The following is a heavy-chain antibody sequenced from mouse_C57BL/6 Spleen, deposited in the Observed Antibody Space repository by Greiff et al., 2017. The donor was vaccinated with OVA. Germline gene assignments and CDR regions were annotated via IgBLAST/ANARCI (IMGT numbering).Heavy chain of an antibody. CDR3: SRDYYGSSYGFDY. CDR2: ISSVSSTI. D-gene: IGHD1-1*01. Sequence: EVKVVESGGGLVKPGGSLKLSCAASGFTFSDYGMHWVRQAPEKGLEWVAYISSVSSTIYYADTVKGRFTISRDNAKNTLFLQMTSLRSEDTAMYYCSRDYYGSSYGFDYWGQGTTLTVSS. V-gene: IGHV5-17*01. CDR1: GFTFSDYG. J-gene: IGHJ2*01.